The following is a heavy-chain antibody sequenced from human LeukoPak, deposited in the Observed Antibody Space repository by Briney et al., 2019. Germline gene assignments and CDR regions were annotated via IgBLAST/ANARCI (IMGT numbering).Heavy chain of an antibody. J-gene: IGHJ4*02. D-gene: IGHD3-22*01. Sequence: EYAASVKGRFTISRDDSKSIAYLQMNILKTEDTAVYYCTGAYYYGGSGYYQDYWGQGTLVTASS. V-gene: IGHV3-49*02. CDR3: TGAYYYGGSGYYQDY.